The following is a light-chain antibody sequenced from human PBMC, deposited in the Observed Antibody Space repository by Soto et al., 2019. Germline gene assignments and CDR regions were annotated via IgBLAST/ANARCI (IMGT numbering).Light chain of an antibody. CDR2: EVN. J-gene: IGLJ3*02. Sequence: QSALTQPPSASVSPGQSVTISCTGTSSDVGGYTYVSWYQQHPGKAPKVMIYEVNKRPSGVPDRFSGSKSGNTASLTVSGLQADDEADYYCKSYTGINNWVFGGGTKLTVL. V-gene: IGLV2-8*01. CDR1: SSDVGGYTY. CDR3: KSYTGINNWV.